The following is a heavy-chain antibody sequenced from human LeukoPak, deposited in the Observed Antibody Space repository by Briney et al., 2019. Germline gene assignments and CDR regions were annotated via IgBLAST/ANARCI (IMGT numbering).Heavy chain of an antibody. V-gene: IGHV4-59*01. CDR1: GGSISSYY. CDR3: ARGAGDYYGSGPDTFDI. CDR2: IYYSGST. D-gene: IGHD3-10*01. Sequence: PSETLSHTCTVSGGSISSYYWSWIRQPPGKGLEWIGYIYYSGSTNYNPSLKSRVTISVDTSKNQFSLKLSSVTAADTAVYYCARGAGDYYGSGPDTFDIWGQGTMVTVSS. J-gene: IGHJ3*02.